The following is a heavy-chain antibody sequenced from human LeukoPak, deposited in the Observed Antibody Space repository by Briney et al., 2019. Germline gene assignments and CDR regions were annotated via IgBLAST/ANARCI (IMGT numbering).Heavy chain of an antibody. J-gene: IGHJ4*02. Sequence: ASVKVSRMASGYTFTSYGISWVRQAPGQGLEWMGWISTYNGNTNYAQKLQGRVTMTIDTSTSTAYMELRSLRSDDTAVYYCARDPMVRGVTRPFDYWGQGTLVTVSS. CDR3: ARDPMVRGVTRPFDY. CDR1: GYTFTSYG. D-gene: IGHD3-10*01. CDR2: ISTYNGNT. V-gene: IGHV1-18*01.